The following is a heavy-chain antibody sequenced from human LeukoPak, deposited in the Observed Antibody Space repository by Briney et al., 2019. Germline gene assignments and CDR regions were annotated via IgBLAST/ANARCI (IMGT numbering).Heavy chain of an antibody. CDR2: ISYDGSNK. CDR1: GFTFSSYA. Sequence: PGGSLRLSCAAFGFTFSSYAMHWVRQAPGKGLEWVAVISYDGSNKYYADSVKGRFTISRDNSKNTLYLQMNSLRAGDTAVYYCARSTTGTEGAFDYWGQGTLVTVSS. V-gene: IGHV3-30-3*01. CDR3: ARSTTGTEGAFDY. D-gene: IGHD1-1*01. J-gene: IGHJ4*02.